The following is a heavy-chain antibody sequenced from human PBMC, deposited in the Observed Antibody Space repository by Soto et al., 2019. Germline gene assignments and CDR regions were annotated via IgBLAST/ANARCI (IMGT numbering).Heavy chain of an antibody. D-gene: IGHD2-2*02. V-gene: IGHV1-2*04. Sequence: ASVKVSCKASGYTFTGYYIHWVGQAPVRELEGMGWINPNSGGTKYAQKFQGWVTMTRDTYIRTAYMELSRLRSDDTAVYYCARTPIVVLPAPILRERTRCMDVWG. CDR3: ARTPIVVLPAPILRERTRCMDV. CDR2: INPNSGGT. J-gene: IGHJ6*02. CDR1: GYTFTGYY.